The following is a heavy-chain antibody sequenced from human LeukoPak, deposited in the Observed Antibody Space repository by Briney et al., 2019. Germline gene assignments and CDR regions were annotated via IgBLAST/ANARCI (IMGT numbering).Heavy chain of an antibody. CDR2: IYTSGST. V-gene: IGHV4-4*07. CDR1: GGSISSYY. D-gene: IGHD6-19*01. J-gene: IGHJ4*02. Sequence: SETLSLTCTVSGGSISSYYWSWIRQPAGKGLEWIGRIYTSGSTNYNPSLKSRVTMSVDTSKNQFSPKLSSVAAADRALYYCARGSMFSSGWYYFDYWGQGTQVSVSS. CDR3: ARGSMFSSGWYYFDY.